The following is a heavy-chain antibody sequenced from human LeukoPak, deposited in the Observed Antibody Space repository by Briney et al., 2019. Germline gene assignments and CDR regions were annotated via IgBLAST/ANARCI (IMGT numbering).Heavy chain of an antibody. CDR2: IKQDGSEK. J-gene: IGHJ3*02. V-gene: IGHV3-7*01. D-gene: IGHD3-10*01. CDR1: GFTFSSYW. CDR3: ASNMVRGYEDAFDI. Sequence: PGGSLRRSCAASGFTFSSYWMSWVRQAPGKGLEWVANIKQDGSEKYYVDSVKGRFTISRDNAKNSLYLQMNSLRAEDTAVYYCASNMVRGYEDAFDIWGQGTMVTVSS.